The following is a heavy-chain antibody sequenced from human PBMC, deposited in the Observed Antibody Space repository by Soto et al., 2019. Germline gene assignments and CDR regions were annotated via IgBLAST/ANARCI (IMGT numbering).Heavy chain of an antibody. CDR3: GGVTKYYYYYYYMDV. D-gene: IGHD2-21*02. CDR2: ISSSSSTI. CDR1: GFTFSSYS. V-gene: IGHV3-48*01. J-gene: IGHJ6*03. Sequence: GGSLRLSCAASGFTFSSYSMNWVRQAPGKGLEWVSYISSSSSTIYYADSVKGRFTISRDNAKNSLYLQMNSLRAEDTAVYYCGGVTKYYYYYYYMDVWGKGTTVTVSS.